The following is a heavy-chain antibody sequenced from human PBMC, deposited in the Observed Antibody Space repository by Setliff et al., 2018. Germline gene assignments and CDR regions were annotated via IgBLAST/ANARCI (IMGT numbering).Heavy chain of an antibody. Sequence: ASVKVSCKASGYTFTSYGISWVRQAPGQGLEWMGWISAYNGNTNYAQKLQGRVTMTTDTSTSTAYMELRSLRSDDTAVYYCARDLVGYCSGGSSYFYGMDVWGQGTTVT. D-gene: IGHD2-15*01. CDR2: ISAYNGNT. CDR1: GYTFTSYG. J-gene: IGHJ6*02. V-gene: IGHV1-18*01. CDR3: ARDLVGYCSGGSSYFYGMDV.